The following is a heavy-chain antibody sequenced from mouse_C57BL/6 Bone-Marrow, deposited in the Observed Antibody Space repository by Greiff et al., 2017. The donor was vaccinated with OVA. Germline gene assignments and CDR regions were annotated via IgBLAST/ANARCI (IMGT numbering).Heavy chain of an antibody. CDR3: ARDCYGRLWAMYY. D-gene: IGHD1-1*01. Sequence: EVLLVESGGGLVQSGRSLRISCATSGFTFSDFYMEWVRQAPGKGLEWIAASRNKANDYTTEYSSSVKGRFIVSRDTSQSILYLKMNALRAEDTAVYYCARDCYGRLWAMYYWGQGTSVTVSS. CDR1: GFTFSDFY. CDR2: SRNKANDYTT. V-gene: IGHV7-1*01. J-gene: IGHJ4*01.